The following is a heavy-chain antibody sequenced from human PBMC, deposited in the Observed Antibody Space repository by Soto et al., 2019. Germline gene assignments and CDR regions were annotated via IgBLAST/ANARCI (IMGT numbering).Heavy chain of an antibody. CDR3: ARRTVNIRTFYSGLKTHCFDY. CDR1: GDSMSSSDYY. CDR2: IYYSGST. Sequence: QLQLHESGPGLVKPSETLSLTCAVSGDSMSSSDYYWGWIRQPPGKGLEWIGSIYYSGSTYYNPSLQSRVAISVDTSKKQFSLTLKSVPAADTAIYYCARRTVNIRTFYSGLKTHCFDYWGQGAPVTVSS. D-gene: IGHD6-19*01. V-gene: IGHV4-39*01. J-gene: IGHJ4*02.